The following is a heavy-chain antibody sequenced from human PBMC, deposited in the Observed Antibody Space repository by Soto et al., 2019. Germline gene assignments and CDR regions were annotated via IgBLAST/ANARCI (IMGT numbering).Heavy chain of an antibody. Sequence: GGSLRLSCAASGFTFSSYGMHWVRQAPGKGLEWVAVIWYDGSNKYYADSVKGRFTISRDNSKNTLYLQMNSLRAEDTAVYYCARGHGTGLYGSSWSPRYGGQGTLVTVSS. CDR2: IWYDGSNK. J-gene: IGHJ4*02. CDR1: GFTFSSYG. CDR3: ARGHGTGLYGSSWSPRY. D-gene: IGHD6-13*01. V-gene: IGHV3-33*01.